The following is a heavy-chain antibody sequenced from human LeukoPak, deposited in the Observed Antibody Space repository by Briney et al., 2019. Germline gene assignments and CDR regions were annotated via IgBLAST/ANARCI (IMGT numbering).Heavy chain of an antibody. CDR3: AIGGDYYSSTTLAGNY. CDR1: GHTHNRYD. J-gene: IGHJ4*02. CDR2: ISSSSGTT. Sequence: GGPLTLPCAPSGHTHNRYDVLWLPQAPGKALEWVSYISSSSGTTYYADSVGGRFTISRDNAKNSLYLQMNSLRDEDTAVYYCAIGGDYYSSTTLAGNYWGQGTLVTVSS. D-gene: IGHD3-10*01. V-gene: IGHV3-48*02.